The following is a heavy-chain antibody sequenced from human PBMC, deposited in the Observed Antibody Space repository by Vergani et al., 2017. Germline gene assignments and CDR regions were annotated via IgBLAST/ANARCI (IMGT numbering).Heavy chain of an antibody. D-gene: IGHD1-1*01. V-gene: IGHV3-30*03. J-gene: IGHJ1*01. CDR3: ATKSCGTPGCQIGYFRE. Sequence: QVQLVESGGGVVQPGRSLRLSCAASGFTFSRYAMHWVRQAPGKGLEWVGSISYDGTQKYYADSVKGRFTISRDNSKSTLYLQMNSLRTEDTAVYYCATKSCGTPGCQIGYFREWGQGTLVTVSS. CDR1: GFTFSRYA. CDR2: ISYDGTQK.